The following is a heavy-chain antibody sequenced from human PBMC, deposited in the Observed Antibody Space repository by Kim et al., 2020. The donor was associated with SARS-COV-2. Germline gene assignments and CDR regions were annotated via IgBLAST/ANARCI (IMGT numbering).Heavy chain of an antibody. D-gene: IGHD3-10*01. J-gene: IGHJ3*02. V-gene: IGHV4-39*01. CDR3: AGPPSPMVWGVDDAFDI. CDR1: GGSISSSSYY. Sequence: SETLSLTCTVSGGSISSSSYYWGWIRQPPGKGLEWIGSINYSGSTYYNPSLKSRVTISVDTSKNQFSLKLSSVTAADTAGYYCAGPPSPMVWGVDDAFDIWGQGTMVTVSS. CDR2: INYSGST.